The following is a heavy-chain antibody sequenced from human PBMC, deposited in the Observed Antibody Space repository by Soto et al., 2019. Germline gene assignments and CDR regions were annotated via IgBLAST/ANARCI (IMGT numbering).Heavy chain of an antibody. CDR1: GFPFSDSY. Sequence: PGGSLRLSCAASGFPFSDSYVSWIRQAPGKGLEWISYITISGNTVYYADSLKGRFTISRDNAKNSLYLQMNRLRAEDTAVYYCARVSWREKYGMDVWGQGTTVTVSS. CDR3: ARVSWREKYGMDV. CDR2: ITISGNTV. V-gene: IGHV3-11*01. J-gene: IGHJ6*02.